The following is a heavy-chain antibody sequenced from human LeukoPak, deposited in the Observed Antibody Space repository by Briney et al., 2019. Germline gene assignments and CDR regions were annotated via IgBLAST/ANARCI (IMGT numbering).Heavy chain of an antibody. CDR1: GFTFSSYW. Sequence: GGSLRLSCAASGFTFSSYWMSWVRQAPGKGLEWVANIKQDGSEKYYVDSVKGRFTISRDNAKDSLYLQMNSLRAEVTAVYYCARDFDGLVGATQPLDYWGQGTLVTVSS. V-gene: IGHV3-7*01. J-gene: IGHJ4*02. CDR3: ARDFDGLVGATQPLDY. D-gene: IGHD1-26*01. CDR2: IKQDGSEK.